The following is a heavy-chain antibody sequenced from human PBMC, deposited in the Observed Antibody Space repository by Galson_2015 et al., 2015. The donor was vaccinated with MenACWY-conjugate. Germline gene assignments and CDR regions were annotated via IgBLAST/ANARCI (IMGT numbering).Heavy chain of an antibody. J-gene: IGHJ4*02. CDR3: ARGCSGGSCSVY. CDR2: ISYDGTRK. Sequence: SLRLSCAASGFTFSAYAMHWVRQAPGKGLEWVAVISYDGTRKFYADSVKGRFTISRDNSKNTLYLQMNSLRVEDTAIYYCARGCSGGSCSVYWGQGTLVTGTS. V-gene: IGHV3-30-3*01. D-gene: IGHD2-15*01. CDR1: GFTFSAYA.